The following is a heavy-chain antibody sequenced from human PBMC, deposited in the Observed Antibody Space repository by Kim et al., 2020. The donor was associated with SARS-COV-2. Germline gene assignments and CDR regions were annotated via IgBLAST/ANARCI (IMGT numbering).Heavy chain of an antibody. CDR2: IYPGDSDT. J-gene: IGHJ5*02. Sequence: GESLKISCKGSGYSFTTYWIGWVRQMPGKGLEWMGIIYPGDSDTRYSPSFQGQVTISADKSISTAYLQWSSLKASDTAMYYCARNLKGYCSGGRCYRTWFDPWGQGTLVTVSS. CDR3: ARNLKGYCSGGRCYRTWFDP. CDR1: GYSFTTYW. D-gene: IGHD2-15*01. V-gene: IGHV5-51*01.